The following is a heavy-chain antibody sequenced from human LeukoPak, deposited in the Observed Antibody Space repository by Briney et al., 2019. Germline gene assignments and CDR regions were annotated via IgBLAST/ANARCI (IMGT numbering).Heavy chain of an antibody. V-gene: IGHV3-21*01. CDR1: GFTFSAYT. J-gene: IGHJ4*02. CDR3: ARGWGSYYFDS. CDR2: FTSSSSFI. Sequence: GGSLRLSCAASGFTFSAYTMSWVRQAPGKGLEWVSSFTSSSSFIYYADSVKGRFTISRDNAKNSLYLQLSSLGAEDTAVYYCARGWGSYYFDSWGQGTLVTVSS. D-gene: IGHD3-16*01.